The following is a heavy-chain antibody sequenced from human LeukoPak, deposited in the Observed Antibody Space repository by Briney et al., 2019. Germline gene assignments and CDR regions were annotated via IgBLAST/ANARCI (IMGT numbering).Heavy chain of an antibody. J-gene: IGHJ4*02. V-gene: IGHV3-23*01. CDR1: GFTFSSYA. D-gene: IGHD3-10*01. CDR3: ARVYYGSGSFDY. Sequence: GGSLRLSCAASGFTFSSYAMSWVRQAPGKGLEWVSAISGSGGSTYYADSVKGRFTISRDNAKNSLYLQMNSLRAEDTAVYYCARVYYGSGSFDYWGQGTLVAVSS. CDR2: ISGSGGST.